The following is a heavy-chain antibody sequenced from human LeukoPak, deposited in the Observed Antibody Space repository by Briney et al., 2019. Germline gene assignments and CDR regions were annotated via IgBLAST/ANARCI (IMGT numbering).Heavy chain of an antibody. D-gene: IGHD1-26*01. V-gene: IGHV3-23*01. J-gene: IGHJ4*02. Sequence: GGSLRLSCAASGFTFSKYAMTWVRQAPGKGLEWVSVISGSGENTDYADSVKGRFTISGDNSKNTLHLQMNSLRAEDTAVYYCAKMTLGATNFDFWGQGTLVTVSS. CDR2: ISGSGENT. CDR1: GFTFSKYA. CDR3: AKMTLGATNFDF.